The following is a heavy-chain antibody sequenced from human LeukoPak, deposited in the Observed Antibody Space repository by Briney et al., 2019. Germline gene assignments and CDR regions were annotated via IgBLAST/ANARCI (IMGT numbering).Heavy chain of an antibody. CDR3: ARVTNYDSSGYYVYYYYYGMDV. D-gene: IGHD3-22*01. V-gene: IGHV1-8*01. Sequence: GASVKVSCKASGYTFTSYDINWVRQATGQGLEWMGWMNPNSGNTGYAQKFQGRVTMTRNTSISTAYMELSSLRSEDTAVNYCARVTNYDSSGYYVYYYYYGMDVWGQGTTVTVSS. CDR2: MNPNSGNT. CDR1: GYTFTSYD. J-gene: IGHJ6*02.